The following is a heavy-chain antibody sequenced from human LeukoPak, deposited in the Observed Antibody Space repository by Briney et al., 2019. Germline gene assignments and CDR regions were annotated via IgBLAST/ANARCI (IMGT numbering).Heavy chain of an antibody. CDR2: INPNSGGT. Sequence: ASLKVSCKASGYTFSGYYVHWVRQAPGQGLEWMGWINPNSGGTNYAQKFQGRVTMTRDTSISTAYMELSGLKSDDTAVYYCAAEGYCSTTSCYNWFDPWGQGTLVTVSS. J-gene: IGHJ5*02. V-gene: IGHV1-2*02. CDR1: GYTFSGYY. D-gene: IGHD2-2*01. CDR3: AAEGYCSTTSCYNWFDP.